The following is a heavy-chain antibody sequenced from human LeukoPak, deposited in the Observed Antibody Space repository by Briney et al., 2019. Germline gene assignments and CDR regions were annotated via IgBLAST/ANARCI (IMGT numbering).Heavy chain of an antibody. CDR3: ASGGYCGSTSCYVFDY. J-gene: IGHJ4*02. CDR2: ISGSGGTT. V-gene: IGHV3-23*01. CDR1: GFTFSSYA. Sequence: GGSLRLSCAASGFTFSSYAMSWVRQAPGKGLEWVSGISGSGGTTYYADSVKGRFTISRDNSKNTLYLQMNSLRAEDTAVYYCASGGYCGSTSCYVFDYWGQGTLVTDSS. D-gene: IGHD2-2*01.